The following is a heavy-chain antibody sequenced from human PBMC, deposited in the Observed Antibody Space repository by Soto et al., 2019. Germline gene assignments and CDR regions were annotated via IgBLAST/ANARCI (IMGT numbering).Heavy chain of an antibody. D-gene: IGHD1-1*01. CDR2: ISYSGST. CDR3: ARENGYYYYYYGMDV. CDR1: GGSISSGEYY. V-gene: IGHV4-61*08. J-gene: IGHJ6*02. Sequence: SSETLSLTSTVSGGSISSGEYYWTWIRQPPGKGLEWIGYISYSGSTNYNPSLKSRVTISVDTSKNQFSLKLSSVTAADTAVYYCARENGYYYYYYGMDVWGQGTTVTVSS.